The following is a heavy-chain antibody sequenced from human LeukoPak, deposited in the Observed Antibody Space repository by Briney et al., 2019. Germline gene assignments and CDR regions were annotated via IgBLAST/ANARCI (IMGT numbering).Heavy chain of an antibody. CDR1: GFTFSSYS. CDR2: FSRDSRTI. D-gene: IGHD3-16*01. CDR3: AASPPGGPIDY. Sequence: GESLRLSCAASGFTFSSYSVNWVRQAPGKGLEWVSIFSRDSRTIIYTDSVKGRFAISRDNAKNSLYLQMDSLRAEDTAVYFCAASPPGGPIDYWGQGALVSVSS. J-gene: IGHJ4*02. V-gene: IGHV3-21*01.